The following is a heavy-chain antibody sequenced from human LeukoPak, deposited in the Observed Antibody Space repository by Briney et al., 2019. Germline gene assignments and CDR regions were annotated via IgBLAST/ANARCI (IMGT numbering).Heavy chain of an antibody. V-gene: IGHV5-51*01. CDR1: GYSFTSYW. CDR2: IYPGDSDT. D-gene: IGHD2-2*02. CDR3: ARPYCSSTSCYTLGY. J-gene: IGHJ4*02. Sequence: GEPLKISCKGSGYSFTSYWIGWVRQMPGKGLEWMGIIYPGDSDTRYSPSFQGQVTISADKSISTAYLQWSSLKASDTAMYYCARPYCSSTSCYTLGYWGQGTLVTVSS.